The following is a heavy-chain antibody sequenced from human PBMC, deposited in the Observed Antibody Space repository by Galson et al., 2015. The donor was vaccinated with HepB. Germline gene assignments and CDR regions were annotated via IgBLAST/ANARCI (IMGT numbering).Heavy chain of an antibody. CDR1: GYTFTSYD. D-gene: IGHD2-2*01. CDR3: ARIYCSSTSCYLDFDY. CDR2: MNPNSGNT. Sequence: CKASGYTFTSYDINWVRQATGQGLEWMGWMNPNSGNTGYAQKFQGRVTMTRNTSISTAYMELSSLRSEDTAVYYCARIYCSSTSCYLDFDYWGQGTLVTVSS. J-gene: IGHJ4*02. V-gene: IGHV1-8*01.